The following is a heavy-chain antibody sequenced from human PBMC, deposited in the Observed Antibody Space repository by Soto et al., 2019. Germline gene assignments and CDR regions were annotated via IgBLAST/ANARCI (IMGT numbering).Heavy chain of an antibody. J-gene: IGHJ5*02. V-gene: IGHV1-18*01. CDR2: ISAYNGNT. Sequence: ASVKVSCKASGYTFTSYGISWVRQAPGQGLEWMGWISAYNGNTNYAQKLQGRVTMTTDTSTSTAYMELRSLRSDDTAVYYCARDLWFGELLSYNWFDPWGQGTLVTVSS. CDR1: GYTFTSYG. D-gene: IGHD3-10*01. CDR3: ARDLWFGELLSYNWFDP.